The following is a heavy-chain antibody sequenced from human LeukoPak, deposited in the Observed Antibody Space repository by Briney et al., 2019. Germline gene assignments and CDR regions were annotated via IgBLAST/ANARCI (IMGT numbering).Heavy chain of an antibody. D-gene: IGHD4-11*01. CDR2: IYTSVST. J-gene: IGHJ4*02. V-gene: IGHV4-4*07. Sequence: SETLSLTCTVSGGSISSYYWSWIRQPAGKGLEWVGRIYTSVSTNYNPSLKSRVTMSVDTSKNQFSLKLSSVTAADTAVYYCASGLQSFFDYWGQGTLVTVSS. CDR3: ASGLQSFFDY. CDR1: GGSISSYY.